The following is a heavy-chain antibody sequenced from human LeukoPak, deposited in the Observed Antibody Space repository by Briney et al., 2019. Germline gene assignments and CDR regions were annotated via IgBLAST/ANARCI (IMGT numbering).Heavy chain of an antibody. CDR1: GGSISSSSYY. D-gene: IGHD2-2*01. J-gene: IGHJ4*02. CDR3: AGTKRYCSSTSCGYY. Sequence: SETLSLTCTVSGGSISSSSYYWGWIRQPPGKGLEWIGSIYYSGSTYYNPSLKSRVTISVDTSKNQFSLKLSSVTAADTAVYYCAGTKRYCSSTSCGYYWGQGTLVTVSS. CDR2: IYYSGST. V-gene: IGHV4-39*01.